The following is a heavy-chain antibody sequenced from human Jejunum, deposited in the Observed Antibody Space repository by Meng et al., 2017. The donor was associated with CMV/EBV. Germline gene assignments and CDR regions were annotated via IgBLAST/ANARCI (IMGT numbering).Heavy chain of an antibody. CDR1: ILSEYY. J-gene: IGHJ1*01. CDR3: ARAARGGATSAQYFQY. D-gene: IGHD1-26*01. CDR2: ISSNDTTI. Sequence: ILSEYYMSWIRQAPGKGLEWVSYISSNDTTIYYADSVKGRFTISRDNAKNSLSLQMNSLRAEDTAVYYCARAARGGATSAQYFQYWGQGTLVTVSS. V-gene: IGHV3-11*01.